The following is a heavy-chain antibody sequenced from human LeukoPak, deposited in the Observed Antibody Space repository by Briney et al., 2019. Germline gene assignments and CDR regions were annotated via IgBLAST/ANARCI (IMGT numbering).Heavy chain of an antibody. CDR3: ARDVYSGSYSFDY. Sequence: GGSLRLSCAASGFTFSSYWMHWVRQAPGKGLVWVSRINSDGSSTSYAASVKGRFTISRDNAKNTLYLQMNRLRAEDTAVYHCARDVYSGSYSFDYWGQGTLVTVSS. J-gene: IGHJ4*02. CDR1: GFTFSSYW. D-gene: IGHD1-26*01. V-gene: IGHV3-74*01. CDR2: INSDGSST.